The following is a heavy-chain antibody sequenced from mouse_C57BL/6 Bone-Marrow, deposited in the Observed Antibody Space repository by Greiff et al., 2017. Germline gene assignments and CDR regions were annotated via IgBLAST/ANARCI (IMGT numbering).Heavy chain of an antibody. CDR1: GFTFSSYA. Sequence: EVKVVESGGGLVKPGGSLKLSCAASGFTFSSYAMSWVRQTPEKRLEWVATISDGGSYTYYPDNVKGRFTISRDNAKNNLYLQMSHLKSEDTAMYYCARDGSYWYVDVWGTGTTVTVSS. CDR3: ARDGSYWYVDV. V-gene: IGHV5-4*01. CDR2: ISDGGSYT. J-gene: IGHJ1*03.